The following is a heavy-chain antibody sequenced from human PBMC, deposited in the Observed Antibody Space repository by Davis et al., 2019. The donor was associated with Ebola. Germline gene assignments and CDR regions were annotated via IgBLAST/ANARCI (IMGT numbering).Heavy chain of an antibody. CDR1: GSSFSTHW. V-gene: IGHV5-10-1*01. Sequence: GESLKISCKDSGSSFSTHWIGWVRQMPGKGLEWMGRIDPSDSYTNYSPSFQGHCTISADKSISTAYLQWSSLKASETAMYYCARGGYYDSSGYYNEFDYWGQGTLVTVSS. CDR2: IDPSDSYT. CDR3: ARGGYYDSSGYYNEFDY. J-gene: IGHJ4*02. D-gene: IGHD3-22*01.